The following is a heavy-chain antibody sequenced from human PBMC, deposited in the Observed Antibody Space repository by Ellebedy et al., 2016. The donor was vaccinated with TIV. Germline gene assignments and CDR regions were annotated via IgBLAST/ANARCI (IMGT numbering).Heavy chain of an antibody. CDR1: GFTFSSYG. CDR2: ISYDGSNK. Sequence: GESPKISXAASGFTFSSYGMHWVRQAPGKGLEWVAVISYDGSNKYYADSVKGRFTISRDNSKNTLYLQMNSLRAEDTAVYYCAREDYGSVYWGQGTLVTVSS. CDR3: AREDYGSVY. D-gene: IGHD3-10*01. J-gene: IGHJ4*02. V-gene: IGHV3-30*03.